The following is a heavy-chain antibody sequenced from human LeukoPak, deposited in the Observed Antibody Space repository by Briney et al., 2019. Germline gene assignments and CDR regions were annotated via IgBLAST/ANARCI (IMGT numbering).Heavy chain of an antibody. V-gene: IGHV1-18*01. CDR1: GYPFTTYG. D-gene: IGHD6-13*01. J-gene: IGHJ4*02. CDR2: GNPLNGNT. CDR3: ARDTPRIATAGRAFDY. Sequence: GASVKVSCKASGYPFTTYGISWVRQAPGQGLQGLGWGNPLNGNTNYAQKVQHRVTMTTDTSTSTAYLDLGSLRSDDTAMYYCARDTPRIATAGRAFDYWGQGTLVTVSS.